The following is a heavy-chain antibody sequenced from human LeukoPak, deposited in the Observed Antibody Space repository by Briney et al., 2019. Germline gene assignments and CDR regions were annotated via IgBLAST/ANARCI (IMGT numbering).Heavy chain of an antibody. CDR2: VYYSGST. D-gene: IGHD2-8*01. V-gene: IGHV4-39*01. J-gene: IGHJ4*02. CDR1: GGSMTGTSYY. CDR3: ARNVSAGYFDY. Sequence: SETLSLTCSVSGGSMTGTSYYWAWIRQPPGKGLEWIGSVYYSGSTSYSPSLKSRVTISVDTSKNQFSLRLSSVTAAGTAVYYCARNVSAGYFDYWGRGTLVTVSS.